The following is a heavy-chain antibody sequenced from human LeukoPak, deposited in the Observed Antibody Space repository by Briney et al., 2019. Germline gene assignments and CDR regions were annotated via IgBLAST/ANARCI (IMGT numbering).Heavy chain of an antibody. CDR3: AKDQGGSYYFSGFDAFDI. CDR1: GFTFSSYW. V-gene: IGHV3-23*01. D-gene: IGHD1-26*01. CDR2: ISGSGGST. Sequence: GGSLRLSCAASGFTFSSYWMSWVRQAPGKGLEWVSTISGSGGSTYYADSVKGRFTISRDNSKNTLYLQMNSLRAEDTAVYYCAKDQGGSYYFSGFDAFDIWGQGTMVTVSS. J-gene: IGHJ3*02.